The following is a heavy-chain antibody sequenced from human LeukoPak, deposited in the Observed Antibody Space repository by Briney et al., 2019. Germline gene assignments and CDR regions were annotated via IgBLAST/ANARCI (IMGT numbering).Heavy chain of an antibody. V-gene: IGHV1-3*01. CDR1: GYTFTSYA. J-gene: IGHJ4*02. CDR3: ARVVNGDYPYYFDY. Sequence: ASVKASCKASGYTFTSYAMHWVRQAPGQRLEWMGWINAGNGNTKYSQKFQGRVTITRDTSASTAYMELSSLRSEDTAVYYCARVVNGDYPYYFDYWGQGTLVTVSS. D-gene: IGHD4-17*01. CDR2: INAGNGNT.